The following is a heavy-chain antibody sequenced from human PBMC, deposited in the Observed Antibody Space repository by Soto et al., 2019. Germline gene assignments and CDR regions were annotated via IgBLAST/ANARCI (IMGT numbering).Heavy chain of an antibody. CDR3: AVAYCGCDCYSPRLPYVLDI. D-gene: IGHD2-21*02. CDR1: GDSISSYY. CDR2: ISYSGTY. J-gene: IGHJ6*02. V-gene: IGHV4-59*01. Sequence: VQLQESGPGLVKPSETLSLTCTVSGDSISSYYWTWIRQPPGKGLEWVGYISYSGTYYYNPSLMCPFTISIDTSKNQFSLKLSSVPAANTAVYYCAVAYCGCDCYSPRLPYVLDIWAQGTTVTASS.